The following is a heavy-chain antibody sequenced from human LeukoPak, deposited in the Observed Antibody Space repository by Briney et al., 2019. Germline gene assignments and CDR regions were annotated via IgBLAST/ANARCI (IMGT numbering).Heavy chain of an antibody. CDR2: IYHSGST. Sequence: PSETLSLTCAVSGYSISSGYYWGWIRQPPGKGLEWIGSIYHSGSTYYSPSLKSRVTISVDTSKNQFFLKLSSVTAADTAVYYCAKTRTGPYYFDYWGQGTLVTVSS. V-gene: IGHV4-38-2*01. CDR3: AKTRTGPYYFDY. CDR1: GYSISSGYY. J-gene: IGHJ4*02.